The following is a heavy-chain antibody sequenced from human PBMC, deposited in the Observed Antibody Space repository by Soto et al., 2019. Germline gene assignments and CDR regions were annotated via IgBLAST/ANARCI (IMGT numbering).Heavy chain of an antibody. Sequence: ASVKVSCKASGYRFTNYAIHWVRRAPGQSLEWMGWINAGNGNTKYSQRFQDRVTITRDTSASTGYMELSSLRSEDTAMYYCARDGSYCSGGSCYSFDFWGQGTLVTSPQ. CDR3: ARDGSYCSGGSCYSFDF. J-gene: IGHJ4*02. CDR2: INAGNGNT. D-gene: IGHD2-15*01. V-gene: IGHV1-3*01. CDR1: GYRFTNYA.